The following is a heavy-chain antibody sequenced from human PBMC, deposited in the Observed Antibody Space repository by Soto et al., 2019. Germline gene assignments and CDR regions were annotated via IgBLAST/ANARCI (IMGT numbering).Heavy chain of an antibody. J-gene: IGHJ5*02. Sequence: SETLSLTCTVSGGSISSYYWSWIRQPPGKGLEWIGYIYYSGSTNYNPSLKSRVTISVDTSKNQFSLKLSSVTAADTAVYYCARRPAVYCSSTSCPRDWFDPWGQGTLVTVSS. CDR3: ARRPAVYCSSTSCPRDWFDP. CDR1: GGSISSYY. V-gene: IGHV4-59*08. CDR2: IYYSGST. D-gene: IGHD2-2*01.